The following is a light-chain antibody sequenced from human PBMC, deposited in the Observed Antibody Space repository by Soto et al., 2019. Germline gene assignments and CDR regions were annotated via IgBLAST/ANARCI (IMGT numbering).Light chain of an antibody. J-gene: IGKJ1*01. CDR1: HDLSNY. Sequence: DIQMTQSPSSLSASVGDRVTITCRSSHDLSNYLAWFQQKPGKAPQSLIYAASSLQSGVPSKFSGSGSGTDFTLTISRLQPEDSATYCCQQYDTYPRTFGQGTKVEIK. CDR2: AAS. CDR3: QQYDTYPRT. V-gene: IGKV1-16*02.